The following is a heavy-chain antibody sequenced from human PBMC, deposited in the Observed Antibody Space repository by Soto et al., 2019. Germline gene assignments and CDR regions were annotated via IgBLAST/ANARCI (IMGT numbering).Heavy chain of an antibody. D-gene: IGHD6-6*01. CDR3: ARSTLRSSSYYYYGMDV. J-gene: IGHJ6*02. CDR1: GYTFTSYA. CDR2: IIPIFGTA. Sequence: SVKVSCKASGYTFTSYAMHWVRQAPGQGLEWMGGIIPIFGTANYAQKFQGRVTITADESTSTAYMELSSLRSEDTAVYYCARSTLRSSSYYYYGMDVWGQGTTVTVSS. V-gene: IGHV1-69*13.